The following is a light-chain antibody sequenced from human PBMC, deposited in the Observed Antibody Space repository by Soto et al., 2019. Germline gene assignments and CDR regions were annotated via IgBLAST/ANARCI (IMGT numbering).Light chain of an antibody. CDR3: QQYYAYSPFT. J-gene: IGKJ2*01. CDR2: RAS. V-gene: IGKV1-5*03. CDR1: QNIATS. Sequence: DLQMTQSPSTLSASVGDRVNITCRASQNIATSLAWYQQNPGKAPRLLIYRASSLETGVPSRFSGSASGTEFTLTISSLQPDDFATYYCQQYYAYSPFTFGQGTKLEI.